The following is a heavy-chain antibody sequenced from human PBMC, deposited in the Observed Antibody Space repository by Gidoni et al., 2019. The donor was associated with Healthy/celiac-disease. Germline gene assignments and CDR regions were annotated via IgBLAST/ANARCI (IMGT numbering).Heavy chain of an antibody. CDR3: ARGYCSSTSCPDAFDI. CDR2: ISYDGSNK. D-gene: IGHD2-2*01. CDR1: GFTFSSYA. J-gene: IGHJ3*02. Sequence: QVQLVESGGGVVQPGRSLRPSCAASGFTFSSYAMHWVRQAPGKGLEWVAVISYDGSNKYYADSVKGRFTISRDNSKNTLYLQMNSLRAEDTAVYYCARGYCSSTSCPDAFDIWGQGTMVTVSS. V-gene: IGHV3-30*04.